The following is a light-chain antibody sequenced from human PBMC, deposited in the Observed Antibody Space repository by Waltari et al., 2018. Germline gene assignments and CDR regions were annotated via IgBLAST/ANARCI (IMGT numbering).Light chain of an antibody. V-gene: IGLV2-23*02. Sequence: QSALTQPASVSGSPGQSITISCTRTNNDIGSYNLVSWYQQHPGKAPKVIIFEVNKRPSGVSNRFSGSKSGNTASLTVSGLHPEDEADYYCCSYAGTPRVVFGGGTKLTVL. CDR1: NNDIGSYNL. CDR2: EVN. CDR3: CSYAGTPRVV. J-gene: IGLJ2*01.